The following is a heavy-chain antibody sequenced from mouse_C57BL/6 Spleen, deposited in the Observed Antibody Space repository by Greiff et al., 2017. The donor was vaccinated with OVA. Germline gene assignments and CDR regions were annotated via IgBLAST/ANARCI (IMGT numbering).Heavy chain of an antibody. D-gene: IGHD2-3*01. Sequence: QVQLQQSGPELVKPGASVKISCKASGYAFSSSWMNWVKQRPGKGLEWIGRIYPGDGDTNYNGKFKGKATLTADKSSSTAYMQLSSLTSEDSAVYFCACFYDVYFDYWGQGTTLTVSS. CDR1: GYAFSSSW. CDR3: ACFYDVYFDY. CDR2: IYPGDGDT. V-gene: IGHV1-82*01. J-gene: IGHJ2*01.